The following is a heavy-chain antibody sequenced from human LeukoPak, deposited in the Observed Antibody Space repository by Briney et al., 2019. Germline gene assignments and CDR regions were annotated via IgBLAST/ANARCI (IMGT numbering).Heavy chain of an antibody. J-gene: IGHJ4*02. Sequence: GRSLRLSCAASGFTFGSYAMHWVRQAPGKGLEWVAVISYDGSNKYYADSVKGRFTISRDNSKNTLYLQMNSLRAEDTAVYYCARVRGYCSSTSCYSLDYWGQGTLVTVSS. CDR2: ISYDGSNK. CDR1: GFTFGSYA. CDR3: ARVRGYCSSTSCYSLDY. D-gene: IGHD2-2*02. V-gene: IGHV3-30*04.